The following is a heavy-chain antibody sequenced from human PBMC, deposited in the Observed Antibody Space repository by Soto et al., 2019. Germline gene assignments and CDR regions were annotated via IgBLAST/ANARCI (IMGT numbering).Heavy chain of an antibody. J-gene: IGHJ5*02. CDR1: VGSISSGGYS. D-gene: IGHD3-10*01. Sequence: SETLSLTCFVSVGSISSGGYSWSWIRQPPWKGLEWIGYIYHSGSTYYNPSLKSRVTISVDRSKNQFSLKLSSVTAADTAVYYCARQYYYGSGSLNWFDPRGQGTLFTVSS. V-gene: IGHV4-30-2*01. CDR3: ARQYYYGSGSLNWFDP. CDR2: IYHSGST.